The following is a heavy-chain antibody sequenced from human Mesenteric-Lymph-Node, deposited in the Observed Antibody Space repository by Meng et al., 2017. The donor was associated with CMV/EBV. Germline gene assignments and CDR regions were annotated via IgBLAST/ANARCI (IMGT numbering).Heavy chain of an antibody. CDR2: LYSSGTT. D-gene: IGHD2-2*01. Sequence: SETLSLTCTVSGDSISSSSFYWGWIRQPPGKGLEWVGTLYSSGTTYYNPSLKSRVTISVDTSKTQFSLRLSSVTAADTAVYYCARQPGRTYCGSTGCSQGERWFDPWGQGTLVTVSS. J-gene: IGHJ5*02. V-gene: IGHV4-39*07. CDR1: GDSISSSSFY. CDR3: ARQPGRTYCGSTGCSQGERWFDP.